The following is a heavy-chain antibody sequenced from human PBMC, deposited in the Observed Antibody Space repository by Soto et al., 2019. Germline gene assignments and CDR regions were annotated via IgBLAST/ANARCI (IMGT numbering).Heavy chain of an antibody. V-gene: IGHV4-39*01. Sequence: PSETLSLTCTVSGGSISSSSYYWGWIRQPPGKGLEWIGSIYYSGSTYYNPSLKSRVTISVDTSKNQFSLKLSSVTAADTAVYYCARHPPYCTNGVCYTQFDYWGQGTLVTVSS. CDR1: GGSISSSSYY. CDR2: IYYSGST. D-gene: IGHD2-8*01. CDR3: ARHPPYCTNGVCYTQFDY. J-gene: IGHJ4*02.